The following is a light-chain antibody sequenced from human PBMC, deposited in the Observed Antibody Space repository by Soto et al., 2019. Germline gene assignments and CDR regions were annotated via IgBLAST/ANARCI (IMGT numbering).Light chain of an antibody. CDR2: SNR. CDR3: QSSDSSLSGYV. J-gene: IGLJ1*01. CDR1: GSNIGAGYD. V-gene: IGLV1-40*01. Sequence: QSVVTQPPSVSGAPGQRVTISCTGSGSNIGAGYDVHWYQHLPGTAPKLLIYSNRNRPSGVPDRFSGSKSGTSASLAITGLQAEDEADYYCQSSDSSLSGYVFGTGTKLTVL.